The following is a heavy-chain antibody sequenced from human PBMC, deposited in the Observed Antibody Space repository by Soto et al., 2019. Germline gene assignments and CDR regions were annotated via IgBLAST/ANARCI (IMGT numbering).Heavy chain of an antibody. V-gene: IGHV4-30-4*01. CDR2: ISDTRNT. J-gene: IGHJ5*02. CDR1: GGSLSDAGPY. Sequence: PSETLSLTCTVSGGSLSDAGPYWSWIRQSPGKGLEWMAYISDTRNTFSDPSLKSRVTISVDTSKNQFSLKLSSVTAADTAVYYCARVAKMLYDRSLLSRRSSNWFDPWGQGTLVTVSS. CDR3: ARVAKMLYDRSLLSRRSSNWFDP. D-gene: IGHD2-8*01.